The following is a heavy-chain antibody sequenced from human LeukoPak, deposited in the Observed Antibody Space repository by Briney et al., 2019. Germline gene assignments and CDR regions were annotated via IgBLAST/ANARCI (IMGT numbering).Heavy chain of an antibody. CDR2: IRQDGSEM. Sequence: GGSLRLSCAASKFTFSSYWMSWVRQAPGKGLEWVAKIRQDGSEMYYADSVKGRFTISRDNAQNSLYLQMNSLRAEDTAVYYCARVNYYDSSGYYRNYFDYWGQGTLVTVSS. V-gene: IGHV3-7*01. J-gene: IGHJ4*02. D-gene: IGHD3-22*01. CDR1: KFTFSSYW. CDR3: ARVNYYDSSGYYRNYFDY.